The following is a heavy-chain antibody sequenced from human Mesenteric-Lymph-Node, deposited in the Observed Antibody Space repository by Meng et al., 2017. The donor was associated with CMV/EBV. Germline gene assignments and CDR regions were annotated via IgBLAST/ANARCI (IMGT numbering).Heavy chain of an antibody. CDR1: GFNVRSNY. V-gene: IGHV3-53*01. D-gene: IGHD4-11*01. CDR2: IYTGGTT. Sequence: GESLKISCAASGFNVRSNYMNWVRQAPGKGLEWVAVIYTGGTTYYADSVRGRFTISRDNSKNMLFLQMNSLRVEDTAVYYCAGEAGLPNGMDVWGQGTTVTVSS. CDR3: AGEAGLPNGMDV. J-gene: IGHJ6*02.